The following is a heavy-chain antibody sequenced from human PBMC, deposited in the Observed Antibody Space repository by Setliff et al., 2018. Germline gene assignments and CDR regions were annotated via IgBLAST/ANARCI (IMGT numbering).Heavy chain of an antibody. CDR1: GGTFSSYT. CDR3: AGHRGVEGTPVDY. D-gene: IGHD3-10*01. Sequence: SVKVSCKASGGTFSSYTINWVRQAPGQGLEWMGGIVPIFGTANHAQNFQGRVTITADESTDTAYMELSSLTSDDTAVYYCAGHRGVEGTPVDYWGQGTLVTVSS. V-gene: IGHV1-69*13. CDR2: IVPIFGTA. J-gene: IGHJ4*02.